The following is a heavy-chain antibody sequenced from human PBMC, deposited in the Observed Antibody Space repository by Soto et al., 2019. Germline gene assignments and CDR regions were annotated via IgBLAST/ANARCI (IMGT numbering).Heavy chain of an antibody. CDR2: ISSSSSYI. Sequence: GGSLRLSCAASGFTFSSYSMNWVRQAPGKGLGWVSSISSSSSYIYYADSVKGRFTISRDNAKNSLYLQMNSLRAEDTAVYYCASQSGYYYYGMDVWGQGTTVTVSS. CDR1: GFTFSSYS. CDR3: ASQSGYYYYGMDV. J-gene: IGHJ6*02. V-gene: IGHV3-21*01.